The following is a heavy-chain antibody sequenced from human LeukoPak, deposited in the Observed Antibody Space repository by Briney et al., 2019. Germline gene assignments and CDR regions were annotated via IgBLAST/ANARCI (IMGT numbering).Heavy chain of an antibody. Sequence: SETLSLTCTVSGGSISSYYWSWIRQPPGKGLEWIGYIYYSGSTNYNPSLKSRVTISVDTSKNQFSLKLSSVTAADTAVYYCARDGTRRVDYGDYENWFDPWGQGTLVTVSS. CDR1: GGSISSYY. CDR2: IYYSGST. V-gene: IGHV4-59*01. CDR3: ARDGTRRVDYGDYENWFDP. J-gene: IGHJ5*02. D-gene: IGHD4-17*01.